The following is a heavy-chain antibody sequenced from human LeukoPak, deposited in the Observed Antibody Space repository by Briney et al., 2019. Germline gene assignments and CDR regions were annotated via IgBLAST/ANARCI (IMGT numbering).Heavy chain of an antibody. V-gene: IGHV6-1*01. CDR2: TYYRSKWYN. D-gene: IGHD6-13*01. CDR1: GDSVSSNSAA. CDR3: ARDLRQQLPRGYYYYYGMDV. Sequence: SQTLSLTCAISGDSVSSNSAAWNWIRQSPSRGLEWLGRTYYRSKWYNDYAVSVKSRITINPDTSKNQFSLQLNSVTPEDTAVYYCARDLRQQLPRGYYYYYGMDVWGQGTTVTVSS. J-gene: IGHJ6*02.